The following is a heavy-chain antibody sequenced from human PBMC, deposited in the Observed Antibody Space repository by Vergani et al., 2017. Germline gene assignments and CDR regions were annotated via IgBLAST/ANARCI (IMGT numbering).Heavy chain of an antibody. CDR3: ATNGRTEDIVVVPADDDAFDI. D-gene: IGHD2-2*01. CDR1: GYTFTSYG. J-gene: IGHJ3*02. V-gene: IGHV1-18*01. Sequence: QVQLVQSGAEVKKPGASVKVSCKASGYTFTSYGISWVRQAPGQGLEWMGWISAYNGNTNYAQKLQGRVTMTTDTSTSTAYMELRSLRSDDTAVYYCATNGRTEDIVVVPADDDAFDIWGQGTMVTVSS. CDR2: ISAYNGNT.